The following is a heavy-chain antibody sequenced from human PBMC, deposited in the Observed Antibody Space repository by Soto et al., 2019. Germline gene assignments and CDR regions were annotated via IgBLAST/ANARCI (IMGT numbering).Heavy chain of an antibody. J-gene: IGHJ6*02. CDR2: IWNDGSNN. CDR3: ARRQIPPPTRGAANARGGMDV. CDR1: GFTFNNYG. Sequence: QVQLVESGGGVVQPGRSLRLSCAASGFTFNNYGMHWVRQAPGKGLEWLAVIWNDGSNNYYANSVKGQFTISRDNSKNTLYLQMNSLRAEDTAVYYCARRQIPPPTRGAANARGGMDVWGQGTTVTVSS. V-gene: IGHV3-33*01. D-gene: IGHD6-13*01.